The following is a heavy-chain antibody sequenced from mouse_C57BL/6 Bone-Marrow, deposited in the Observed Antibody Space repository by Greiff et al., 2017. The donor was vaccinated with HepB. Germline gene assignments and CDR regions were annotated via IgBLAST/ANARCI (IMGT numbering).Heavy chain of an antibody. CDR1: GFTFSDYY. V-gene: IGHV5-12*01. CDR3: ARPYDGYYSWFAY. Sequence: EVQLVESGGGLVQPGGSLKLSCAASGFTFSDYYMYWVRQTPEKRLEWVAYISNGGGSTYYPDTVKGRFTISRDNAKNTLYLQMSRLKSEDTAMYYCARPYDGYYSWFAYWGQGTLVTVAA. J-gene: IGHJ3*01. D-gene: IGHD2-3*01. CDR2: ISNGGGST.